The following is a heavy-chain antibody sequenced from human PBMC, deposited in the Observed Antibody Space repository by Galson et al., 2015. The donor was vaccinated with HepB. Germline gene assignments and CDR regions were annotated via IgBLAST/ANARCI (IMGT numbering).Heavy chain of an antibody. Sequence: QSGAEVKKPGESLRISCKGSGYSFTSYWISWVRQMPGKGLEWMGRIDPSDSYTNYSPSFQGHVTISADKSISTAYLQWSRLKASDTAMYYCARHVYYYDSSGYYYNYWYFDLWGRGTLVTVSS. V-gene: IGHV5-10-1*01. CDR1: GYSFTSYW. D-gene: IGHD3-22*01. J-gene: IGHJ2*01. CDR2: IDPSDSYT. CDR3: ARHVYYYDSSGYYYNYWYFDL.